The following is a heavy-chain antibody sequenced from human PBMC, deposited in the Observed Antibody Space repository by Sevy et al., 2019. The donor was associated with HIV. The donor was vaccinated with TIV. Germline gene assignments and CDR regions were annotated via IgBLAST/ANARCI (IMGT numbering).Heavy chain of an antibody. CDR3: ARKYHDTSGYPRYSMDV. V-gene: IGHV3-64*01. CDR2: ISGGGGNT. D-gene: IGHD3-22*01. Sequence: RGCLRLSCAASGFTFNTYNMHWVRQAPGKGLEYVSAISGGGGNTYYGTSVKGRFTVSRDNAKNTLYLQMGSLRAEDMAVYFCARKYHDTSGYPRYSMDVWGQGTTVTVSS. J-gene: IGHJ6*02. CDR1: GFTFNTYN.